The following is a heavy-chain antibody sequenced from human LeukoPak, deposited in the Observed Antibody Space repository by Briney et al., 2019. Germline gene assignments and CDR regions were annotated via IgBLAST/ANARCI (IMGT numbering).Heavy chain of an antibody. CDR1: GFTFSSYS. J-gene: IGHJ4*02. CDR2: ISSSSSYI. V-gene: IGHV3-21*01. Sequence: GGSLRLSCAASGFTFSSYSMNWVRQAPGKGLEWVSSISSSSSYIYYADSVKGRFTISRDNAKNSLYLQMNSLRAEDTAVYYCARDVEAVAGTYFDYWAREPWSPSPQ. CDR3: ARDVEAVAGTYFDY. D-gene: IGHD6-19*01.